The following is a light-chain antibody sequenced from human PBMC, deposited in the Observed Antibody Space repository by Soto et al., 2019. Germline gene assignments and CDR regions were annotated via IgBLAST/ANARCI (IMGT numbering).Light chain of an antibody. CDR2: LGS. CDR1: QCLLHSNGYNY. CDR3: MQALQTRT. Sequence: DLVMTQSPLSLPVTPGEPASISCRSSQCLLHSNGYNYLDWYLQKPGQSPQLLIYLGSNRASGVPDRFSGSGSGTDFTLKISRVEAEDVGVYYCMQALQTRTFGQGTKLEIK. V-gene: IGKV2-28*01. J-gene: IGKJ2*01.